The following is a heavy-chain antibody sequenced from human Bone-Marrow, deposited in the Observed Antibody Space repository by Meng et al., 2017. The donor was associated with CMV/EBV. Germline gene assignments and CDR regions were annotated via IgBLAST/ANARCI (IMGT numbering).Heavy chain of an antibody. D-gene: IGHD5-12*01. Sequence: ASVKVSCKASGYTFTSYGISWVRQAPGQGLEWMGWISAYNGNTNYAQKLQGRVTMTTDTSTSTAYMELRSLRSDDTAVYYCARGYSGYGPSYYYDGMDVWGQGTTVTGYS. V-gene: IGHV1-18*01. CDR3: ARGYSGYGPSYYYDGMDV. J-gene: IGHJ6*01. CDR1: GYTFTSYG. CDR2: ISAYNGNT.